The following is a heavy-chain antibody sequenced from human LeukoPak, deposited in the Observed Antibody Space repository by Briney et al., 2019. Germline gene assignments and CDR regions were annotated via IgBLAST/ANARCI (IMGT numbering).Heavy chain of an antibody. J-gene: IGHJ4*02. V-gene: IGHV4-30-4*08. CDR2: IYYSGST. D-gene: IGHD5-12*01. CDR3: ARGGYSGYQSQQIDY. CDR1: GGSISSGDYY. Sequence: PSQTLSLTCTVSGGSISSGDYYWSWIRQPPGKGLEWIGYIYYSGSTYYNPSLKSRVTISVDTSKNQFSLKLSSVTAADTAVYYCARGGYSGYQSQQIDYWGQGTLVTVSS.